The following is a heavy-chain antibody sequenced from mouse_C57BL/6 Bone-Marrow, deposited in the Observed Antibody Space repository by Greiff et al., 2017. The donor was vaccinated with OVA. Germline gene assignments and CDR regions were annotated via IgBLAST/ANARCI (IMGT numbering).Heavy chain of an antibody. CDR3: ARRNYAMDY. J-gene: IGHJ4*01. V-gene: IGHV5-6*02. CDR1: GFTFSSYG. Sequence: EVKLMESGGDLVKPGGSLKLSCAASGFTFSSYGMSWVRQTPDKRLEWVATISSGGSYTYYPDSVKGRFTISRDNAKNTLYLQMRSLKSEDTAMYYCARRNYAMDYWGQGTSVTVSS. CDR2: ISSGGSYT.